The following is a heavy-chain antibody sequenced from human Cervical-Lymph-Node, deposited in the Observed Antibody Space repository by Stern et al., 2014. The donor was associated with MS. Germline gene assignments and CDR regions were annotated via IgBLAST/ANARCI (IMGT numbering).Heavy chain of an antibody. J-gene: IGHJ4*02. Sequence: EVQLVESGGGLVQPGGSLRLSCAASGFIFGDYVMHWVRQAPGKGLEWGARINWRSANIVYADSVKGRFTISRDNGERSLYLQMDSLRPEDTALYYCVKDIETKTTRYFQYWGQGTLVTVSS. D-gene: IGHD1-7*01. CDR1: GFIFGDYV. V-gene: IGHV3-9*01. CDR2: INWRSANI. CDR3: VKDIETKTTRYFQY.